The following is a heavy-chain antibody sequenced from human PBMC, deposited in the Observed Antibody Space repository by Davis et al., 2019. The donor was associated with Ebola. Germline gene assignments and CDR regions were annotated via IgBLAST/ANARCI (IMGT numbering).Heavy chain of an antibody. CDR2: IYYSGST. D-gene: IGHD3-22*01. J-gene: IGHJ2*01. V-gene: IGHV4-39*01. CDR3: ARQSRDTMIVVVTPHWYFDL. CDR1: GGSVGSDY. Sequence: MPSETLSLTCSVSGGSVGSDYWSWIRQPPGKGLEWIGSIYYSGSTYYNPSLKSRVTISVDTSKNQFSLKLSSVTAADTAVYYCARQSRDTMIVVVTPHWYFDLWGRGTLVTVSS.